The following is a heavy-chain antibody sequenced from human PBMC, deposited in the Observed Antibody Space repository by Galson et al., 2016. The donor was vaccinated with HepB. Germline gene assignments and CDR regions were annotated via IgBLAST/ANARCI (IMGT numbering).Heavy chain of an antibody. D-gene: IGHD3-16*01. CDR2: TYYGEDN. CDR3: WTYLGGHGGTGY. V-gene: IGHV4-61*08. Sequence: ETLSLTCTVSGASLSGGAYHWAWIRQPPGKGLEWLGHTYYGEDNRYNPSLEGRVNISNDTSTKQMSLTLGSVSAADTAVYFCWTYLGGHGGTGYWGQGTPVTVSS. J-gene: IGHJ4*02. CDR1: GASLSGGAYH.